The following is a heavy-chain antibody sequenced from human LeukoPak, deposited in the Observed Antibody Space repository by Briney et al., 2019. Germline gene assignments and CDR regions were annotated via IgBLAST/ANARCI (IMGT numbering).Heavy chain of an antibody. CDR2: ISSSSSYI. CDR1: GFTFSSYS. V-gene: IGHV3-21*04. D-gene: IGHD3-16*01. CDR3: ARATYNWFDP. Sequence: PGGSLRLSCAASGFTFSSYSMNWVRQAPGNWLKWVSSISSSSSYIYYADSVKGRFTISRDNAKNSLYLQMNSLRAEDTAVYYCARATYNWFDPWGQGTLVTVSS. J-gene: IGHJ5*02.